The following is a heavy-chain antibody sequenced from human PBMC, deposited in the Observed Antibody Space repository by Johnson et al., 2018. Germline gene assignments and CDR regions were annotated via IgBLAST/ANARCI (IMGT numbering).Heavy chain of an antibody. CDR1: GFTFSDYY. CDR2: IRSSGSTI. Sequence: QVQLVESGGGLVKPGGSLRLSCAASGFTFSDYYMSWIRQAPGKGLEWGSSIRSSGSTISYADSVKGRFTITRAHAKTSLYLQMNRLGAEETGVYYCARDDIRGEKSVAFDIGGKGKMVTVSS. V-gene: IGHV3-11*04. D-gene: IGHD3-16*01. J-gene: IGHJ3*02. CDR3: ARDDIRGEKSVAFDI.